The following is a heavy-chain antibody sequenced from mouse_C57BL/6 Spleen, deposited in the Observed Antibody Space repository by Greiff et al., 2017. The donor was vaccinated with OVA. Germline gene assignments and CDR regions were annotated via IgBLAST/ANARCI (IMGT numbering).Heavy chain of an antibody. J-gene: IGHJ2*01. CDR2: IDPETGGT. V-gene: IGHV1-15*01. D-gene: IGHD2-4*01. CDR1: GYTFTDYE. CDR3: TRGDYDYGHFDY. Sequence: VQLQESGAELVRPGASVTLSCKASGYTFTDYEMHWVKQTPVHGLEWIGAIDPETGGTAYNQKFKGKAILTADKSSSTAYMELRSLTSEDSAVYYCTRGDYDYGHFDYWGQGTTLTVSS.